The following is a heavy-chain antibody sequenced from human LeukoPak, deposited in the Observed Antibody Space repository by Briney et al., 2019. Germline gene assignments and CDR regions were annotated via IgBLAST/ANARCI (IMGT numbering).Heavy chain of an antibody. V-gene: IGHV1-2*02. CDR2: INPNSGGT. Sequence: GASVKVSCKASGYTFTGYYMHWVRQAPGQGLEWMGWINPNSGGTNYAQKFQGRVTMTRDTSISTAYMELSRLRSDDTAVYYCARDNRMSSWSDDAFDIWGQGTMVTVSS. D-gene: IGHD6-13*01. CDR3: ARDNRMSSWSDDAFDI. CDR1: GYTFTGYY. J-gene: IGHJ3*02.